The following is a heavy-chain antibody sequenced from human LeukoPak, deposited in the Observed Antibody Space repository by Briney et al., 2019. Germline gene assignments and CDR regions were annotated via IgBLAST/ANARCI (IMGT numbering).Heavy chain of an antibody. CDR1: GGSFSGYY. D-gene: IGHD4-23*01. J-gene: IGHJ4*02. CDR2: IHYTGST. V-gene: IGHV4-34*11. CDR3: ARAVGTSRNFFDY. Sequence: SETLSLTCAVYGGSFSGYYWSWIRQPPGKGLECIGYIHYTGSTYYNPSLKSRVTISVDTSKNQFSLNLSSVTAADTAMYYCARAVGTSRNFFDYWGQGTLVTVSS.